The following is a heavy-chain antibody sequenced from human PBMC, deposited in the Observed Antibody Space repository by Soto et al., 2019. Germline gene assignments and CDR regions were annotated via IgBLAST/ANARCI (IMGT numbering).Heavy chain of an antibody. CDR2: VNPDNGGT. J-gene: IGHJ6*02. V-gene: IGHV1-2*02. CDR3: ARDPRPPSGWLGFWEYGMDV. D-gene: IGHD3-3*01. CDR1: GYTFTGNY. Sequence: SVKVSCKASGYTFTGNYIHWVRQAPGQGLEWMGWVNPDNGGTTSAQKFQGRVTMTRDTSVTTAYMELSRLTSDDTAVYYCARDPRPPSGWLGFWEYGMDVWGQGTTVTVSS.